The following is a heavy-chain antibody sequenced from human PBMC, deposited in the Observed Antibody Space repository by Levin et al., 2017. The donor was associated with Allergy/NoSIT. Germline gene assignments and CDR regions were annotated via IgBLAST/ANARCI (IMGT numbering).Heavy chain of an antibody. CDR2: INPNSGGT. D-gene: IGHD2-15*01. CDR1: GYTFTGYY. V-gene: IGHV1-2*06. J-gene: IGHJ3*02. CDR3: ARGKPARDIVVVVAADGPAFDS. Sequence: ASVKVSCKASGYTFTGYYMHWVRQAPGQGLEWMGRINPNSGGTNYAQKFQGRVTMTRDTSISTAYMELSRLRSDDTAVYYCARGKPARDIVVVVAADGPAFDSWGQGTMVTVSS.